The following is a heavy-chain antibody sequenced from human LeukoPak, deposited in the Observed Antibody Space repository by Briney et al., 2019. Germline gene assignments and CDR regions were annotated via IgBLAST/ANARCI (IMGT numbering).Heavy chain of an antibody. CDR1: GYGFIDYY. V-gene: IGHV1-2*02. CDR2: VNPHSGGT. J-gene: IGHJ4*02. Sequence: ASAKVSCKASGYGFIDYYIHWVRQAPGQGLEWMGWVNPHSGGTKFAQKFQGRVTMTRDTSINTAYMEVSSLRSDDTAVYYCARDIGDYYGSGSYWLLWGQGTLVTVAS. CDR3: ARDIGDYYGSGSYWLL. D-gene: IGHD3-10*01.